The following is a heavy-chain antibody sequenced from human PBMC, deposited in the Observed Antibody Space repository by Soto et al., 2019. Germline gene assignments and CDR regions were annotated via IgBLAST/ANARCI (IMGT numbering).Heavy chain of an antibody. J-gene: IGHJ4*02. V-gene: IGHV3-66*01. CDR1: GFTVSSNC. CDR2: IYSGGST. Sequence: EVQLVESGGGFVQPGGSLRLSCAASGFTVSSNCMSWVRQAPGKGLEWVSVIYSGGSTYYADSVKGRFTISSDYSKDTLYIQMNSLRAEDTAGYYCARGVDNGWHCFDYWGQGTLVTVSS. CDR3: ARGVDNGWHCFDY. D-gene: IGHD6-19*01.